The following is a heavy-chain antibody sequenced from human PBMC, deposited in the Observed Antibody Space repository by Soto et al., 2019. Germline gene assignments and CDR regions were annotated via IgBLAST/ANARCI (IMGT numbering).Heavy chain of an antibody. CDR1: GGSISSSSYY. CDR3: ARRVGDYDFCSGYYTAEYFQH. J-gene: IGHJ1*01. V-gene: IGHV4-39*01. D-gene: IGHD3-3*01. CDR2: IYYSGST. Sequence: QLQLQESGPGLVKPSETLSLTCTVSGGSISSSSYYWGWIRQPPGKGLEWIGSIYYSGSTYYNPSLKSRVTISVDTSKNQFSLKLSSVTAADTAVYYCARRVGDYDFCSGYYTAEYFQHWGQGTLVTVSS.